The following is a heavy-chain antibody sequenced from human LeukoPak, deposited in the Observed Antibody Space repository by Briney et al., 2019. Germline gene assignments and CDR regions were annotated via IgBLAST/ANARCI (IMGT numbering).Heavy chain of an antibody. J-gene: IGHJ3*02. CDR1: GGSISSSSYY. V-gene: IGHV4-39*01. D-gene: IGHD3-3*01. CDR2: IYYSGST. CDR3: ANNVLRFLEWLHDAFDI. Sequence: SDTLSLTCTVSGGSISSSSYYWGWIRQPPGKGLEWIGSIYYSGSTYYNPSLKSRVTISVDTSKNQFSLKLSSVTAADTAVYYCANNVLRFLEWLHDAFDIWGQGTMVTVSS.